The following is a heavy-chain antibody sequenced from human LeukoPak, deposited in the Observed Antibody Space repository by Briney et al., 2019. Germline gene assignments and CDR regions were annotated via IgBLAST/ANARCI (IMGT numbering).Heavy chain of an antibody. D-gene: IGHD3-10*01. J-gene: IGHJ5*02. CDR3: ARGGYGSGSYYRGISNWFDP. CDR1: GYTFTSYA. Sequence: ASVKVSCKASGYTFTSYAINWVRQATGQGLEWMGWMNPNSGNTGYAQKFQGRVTMTRNTSISTAYMELSSLRSEDTAVYYCARGGYGSGSYYRGISNWFDPWGQGTLVTVSS. CDR2: MNPNSGNT. V-gene: IGHV1-8*01.